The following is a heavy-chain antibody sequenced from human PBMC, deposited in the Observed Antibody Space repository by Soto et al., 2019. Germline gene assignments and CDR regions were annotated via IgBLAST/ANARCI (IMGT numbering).Heavy chain of an antibody. D-gene: IGHD1-26*01. CDR1: GFTFSSYG. V-gene: IGHV3-30*18. Sequence: GGSLRLSCAASGFTFSSYGMHWVRQAPGKGLEWVAVISYDGSNKYYADSVKGRFTISRDNSKNTLYLQMNSLRAEDTAVYYCAKDTPPSLPYSGSYYYYYYGMDVWGQGTTVTVSS. CDR2: ISYDGSNK. J-gene: IGHJ6*02. CDR3: AKDTPPSLPYSGSYYYYYYGMDV.